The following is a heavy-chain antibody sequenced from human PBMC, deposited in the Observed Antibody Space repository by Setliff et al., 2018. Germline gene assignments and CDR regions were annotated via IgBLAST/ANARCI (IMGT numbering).Heavy chain of an antibody. V-gene: IGHV3-11*06. CDR2: ISSGSGTYT. CDR1: GFTFSDHY. CDR3: ATTTLGRYCSGGNCYFGY. J-gene: IGHJ4*02. Sequence: GGSLRLSCAASGFTFSDHYMSWIRQAPGKGLEWVSYISSGSGTYTNYADSVKGRFTISRDNAKNSLYLQMNSLRADDTAVYYCATTTLGRYCSGGNCYFGYWGQGTLVTVSS. D-gene: IGHD2-15*01.